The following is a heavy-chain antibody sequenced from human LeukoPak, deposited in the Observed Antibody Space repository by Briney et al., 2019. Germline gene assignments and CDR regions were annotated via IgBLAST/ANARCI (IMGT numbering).Heavy chain of an antibody. CDR2: ISWNSGSI. V-gene: IGHV3-9*01. CDR3: AKDKWGCSGGSCYYFDY. J-gene: IGHJ4*02. Sequence: GGSLRLSCAASGFTFDDYAMHWVRHAPGKGLEWVSGISWNSGSIGYADSVKGRFTISRDNAKNSLYLQMNSLRAEDTALYYCAKDKWGCSGGSCYYFDYWGQGTLVTVSS. CDR1: GFTFDDYA. D-gene: IGHD2-15*01.